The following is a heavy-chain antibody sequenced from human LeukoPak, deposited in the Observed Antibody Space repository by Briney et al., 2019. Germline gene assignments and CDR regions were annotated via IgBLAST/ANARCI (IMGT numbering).Heavy chain of an antibody. CDR3: ARDPQDQVVYHFDY. CDR2: IFNDGSNK. J-gene: IGHJ4*02. V-gene: IGHV3-30*04. CDR1: GFTFSNYA. Sequence: GGSLRLSCAASGFTFSNYAMHWVRQAPGKGLEWVAVIFNDGSNKYYADSLKGRFTISRDNSKNTLYLQMNSLRAEDTAVYFCARDPQDQVVYHFDYWGQGTPVTVSS. D-gene: IGHD2-2*02.